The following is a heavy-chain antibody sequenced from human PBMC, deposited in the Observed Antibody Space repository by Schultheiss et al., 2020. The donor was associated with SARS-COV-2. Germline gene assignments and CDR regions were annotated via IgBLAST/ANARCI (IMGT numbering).Heavy chain of an antibody. J-gene: IGHJ4*02. Sequence: GGSLRLSCAASGFTFSSYGMHWVRQAPGKGLEWVGRIKSKTDGGTTDYAAPVKGRFTISRDNAKNSLYLQMNSLRAEDTAVYYCAKRFDYWGQGTLVTVSS. V-gene: IGHV3-15*07. CDR2: IKSKTDGGTT. CDR3: AKRFDY. CDR1: GFTFSSYG.